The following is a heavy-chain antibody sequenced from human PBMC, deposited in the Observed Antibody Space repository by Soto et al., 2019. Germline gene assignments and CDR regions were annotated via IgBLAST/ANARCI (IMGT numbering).Heavy chain of an antibody. J-gene: IGHJ4*02. Sequence: QVQLQESGPGLVKASETLSLTCTVSGGSTSPYYWSWLRQPPGKGLEWIGFIDYSGGARYNPSLKSRVTMSLDTSENQISLMLSSMTAADTAVYFCARGRPWELYDYWGQGTLVTVSS. CDR3: ARGRPWELYDY. V-gene: IGHV4-59*01. D-gene: IGHD1-7*01. CDR2: IDYSGGA. CDR1: GGSTSPYY.